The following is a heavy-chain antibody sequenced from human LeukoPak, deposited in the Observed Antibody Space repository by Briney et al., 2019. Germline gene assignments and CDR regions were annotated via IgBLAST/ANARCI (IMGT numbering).Heavy chain of an antibody. Sequence: ASVKVSCKASGYTFTSYGISWVRQAPGQGLEWMGWINTNTGNPTYAQGFTGRFVFSLDTSVSTAYLQISSLKAEDTAVYYCARDGVRGQLDIYYFDYWGQGTLVTVSS. V-gene: IGHV7-4-1*02. CDR1: GYTFTSYG. D-gene: IGHD6-6*01. CDR3: ARDGVRGQLDIYYFDY. J-gene: IGHJ4*02. CDR2: INTNTGNP.